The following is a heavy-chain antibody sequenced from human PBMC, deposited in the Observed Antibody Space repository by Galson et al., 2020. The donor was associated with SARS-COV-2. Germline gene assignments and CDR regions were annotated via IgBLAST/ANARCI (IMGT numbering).Heavy chain of an antibody. D-gene: IGHD3-22*01. J-gene: IGHJ3*02. V-gene: IGHV2-70*11. Sequence: SGPTLVKPTQTLTLTCTFSGFSLSTSGMCVSWIRQPPGKALEWLARIDWDDDKYYSTSLKTRLTISKDTSKNQVVLTMTNMDPVDTATYYCARTQYYVMSGSHDAFDIWGQGTMVTVSS. CDR1: GFSLSTSGMC. CDR2: IDWDDDK. CDR3: ARTQYYVMSGSHDAFDI.